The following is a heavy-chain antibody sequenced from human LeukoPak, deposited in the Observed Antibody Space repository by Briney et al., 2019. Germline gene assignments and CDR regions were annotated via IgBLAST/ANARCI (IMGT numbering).Heavy chain of an antibody. V-gene: IGHV3-23*01. CDR3: AKDNFGLVPYCFDS. D-gene: IGHD2-21*01. Sequence: GGSLRLSCVASGFTFTDYAMSWVRQAPGKGLEWVSSIGGGGFNTHYADSVKGRFSISRDTSTNTLYLEMNSLRADDSALYYCAKDNFGLVPYCFDSWGQGTLVTVSS. CDR2: IGGGGFNT. CDR1: GFTFTDYA. J-gene: IGHJ4*02.